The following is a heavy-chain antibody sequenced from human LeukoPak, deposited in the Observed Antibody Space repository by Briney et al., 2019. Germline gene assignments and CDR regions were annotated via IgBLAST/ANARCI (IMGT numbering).Heavy chain of an antibody. CDR2: ISGSGGST. CDR1: GFTFSSYA. J-gene: IGHJ3*02. CDR3: AKDQSSSWTLGAFDI. D-gene: IGHD6-13*01. V-gene: IGHV3-23*01. Sequence: PGGSLRLSCAASGFTFSSYAMSWVRQAPGKGLEWVSAISGSGGSTYYADSVKGRFTISRGNSKNTLYLQMNSLRAEDTAVYYCAKDQSSSWTLGAFDIWGQGTMVTVSS.